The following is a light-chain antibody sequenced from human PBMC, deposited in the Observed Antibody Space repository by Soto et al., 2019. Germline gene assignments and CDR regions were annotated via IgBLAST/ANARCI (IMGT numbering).Light chain of an antibody. CDR1: SSDVGGYDF. CDR3: SSYAGSSNV. Sequence: QSVLTQPRSVSGSPGQSVTISCTGSSSDVGGYDFVSWYQQHPGKAPKLMLYDVTKRPSGVPDRFSGSKSGNSASLTVSGLQAEDEADYYCSSYAGSSNVFGTGTKLTVL. CDR2: DVT. J-gene: IGLJ1*01. V-gene: IGLV2-11*01.